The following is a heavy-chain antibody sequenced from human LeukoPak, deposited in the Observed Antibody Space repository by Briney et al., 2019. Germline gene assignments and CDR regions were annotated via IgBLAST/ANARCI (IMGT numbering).Heavy chain of an antibody. V-gene: IGHV1-18*01. CDR1: GYTFTSYG. Sequence: ASVKVSCKASGYTFTSYGISWVRQAPGQGLEWMGWISAYNGNTNYAQKLQGRVTMTRNTSISTAYMELSSLRSEDTAVYYCATARGGDSSGTHFQHWGQGTLVTVSS. CDR2: ISAYNGNT. D-gene: IGHD3-22*01. J-gene: IGHJ1*01. CDR3: ATARGGDSSGTHFQH.